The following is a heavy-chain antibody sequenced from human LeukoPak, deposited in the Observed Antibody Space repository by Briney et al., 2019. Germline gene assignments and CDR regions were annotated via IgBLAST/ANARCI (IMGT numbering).Heavy chain of an antibody. CDR3: ATIVVVPAAGSSYYFDY. Sequence: GASVKVSCKVSVYTLTELSMHWVRQAPGKGLEWMGGFDPEDGETICAQKFQGRVTMTEDTSTDTAYMQLSSLSSEDTAVYYCATIVVVPAAGSSYYFDYWGQGTLVTVSS. J-gene: IGHJ4*02. CDR2: FDPEDGET. V-gene: IGHV1-24*01. D-gene: IGHD2-2*01. CDR1: VYTLTELS.